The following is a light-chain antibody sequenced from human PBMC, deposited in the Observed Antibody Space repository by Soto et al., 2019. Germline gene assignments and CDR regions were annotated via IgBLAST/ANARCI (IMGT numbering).Light chain of an antibody. V-gene: IGKV3-20*01. Sequence: IGLTQSPDTLSFSPGERATLSCRASQSVGTRLAWYQHKTGQAPSLLMSGASNRATGIPARFSGSGSGTDFTLTISRLEPEDFAVYYCQQYGSLSWTFGQGTKVDIK. CDR1: QSVGTR. CDR2: GAS. J-gene: IGKJ1*01. CDR3: QQYGSLSWT.